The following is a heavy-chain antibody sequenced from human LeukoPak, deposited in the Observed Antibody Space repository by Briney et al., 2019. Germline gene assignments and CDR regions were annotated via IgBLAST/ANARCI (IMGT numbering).Heavy chain of an antibody. Sequence: GGSLRLSCAASGFTFSTYAMSWVRQAPGKGLEWVSALSGSGGSTYYADSVKGRFTISRDNSKNTLYLQMNSLRAEDTAVYYCAKDSIAAAGTDDYWGQGTPVTVSS. CDR3: AKDSIAAAGTDDY. CDR1: GFTFSTYA. CDR2: LSGSGGST. D-gene: IGHD6-13*01. V-gene: IGHV3-23*01. J-gene: IGHJ4*02.